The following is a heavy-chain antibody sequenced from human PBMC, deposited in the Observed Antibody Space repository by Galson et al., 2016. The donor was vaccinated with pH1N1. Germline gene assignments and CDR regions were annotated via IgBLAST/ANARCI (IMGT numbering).Heavy chain of an antibody. CDR3: AKGLTGWTLPGAFDV. CDR1: GGTLSRHT. D-gene: IGHD6-19*01. Sequence: SVKVSCKASGGTLSRHTISWVRQAPGQGLEWMGRILPIVGITNYAQKLQGRVTIIADRFTSTVSMELSGLTSDDTAVYYCAKGLTGWTLPGAFDVWGQGSSVTVSS. J-gene: IGHJ3*01. CDR2: ILPIVGIT. V-gene: IGHV1-69*02.